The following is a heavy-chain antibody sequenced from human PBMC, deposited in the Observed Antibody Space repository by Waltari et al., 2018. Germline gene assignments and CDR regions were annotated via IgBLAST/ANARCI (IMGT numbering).Heavy chain of an antibody. J-gene: IGHJ4*02. CDR3: ARGGGFSGHDSHYFDF. CDR2: VHHSGTT. D-gene: IGHD5-12*01. CDR1: GDTISGYY. Sequence: QVQLQQWGAGLLRPSETLSLSCGVQGDTISGYYWSWIRQAPGKGLQWIGQVHHSGTTNYNPSLKNRRNISGDRSKNQIYLRLTSVTAADTGVYYCARGGGFSGHDSHYFDFWGQGDLVTVSS. V-gene: IGHV4-34*01.